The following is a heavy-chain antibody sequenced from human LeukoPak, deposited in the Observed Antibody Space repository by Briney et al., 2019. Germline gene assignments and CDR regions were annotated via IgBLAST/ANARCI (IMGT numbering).Heavy chain of an antibody. CDR2: IYSDGST. J-gene: IGHJ4*02. Sequence: GGSLRLSCAASGFTVSSNYLSWVRQAPGKGLEWVSTIYSDGSTYYANSVKGRFTISRDNSKNTLYLQMSSLRAEDTAVYYCVLGYCSGVSCYHDDWGQETLVTVSS. V-gene: IGHV3-53*01. CDR1: GFTVSSNY. D-gene: IGHD2-15*01. CDR3: VLGYCSGVSCYHDD.